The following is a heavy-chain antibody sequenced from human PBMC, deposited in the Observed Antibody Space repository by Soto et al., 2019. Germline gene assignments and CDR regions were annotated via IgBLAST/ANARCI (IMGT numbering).Heavy chain of an antibody. Sequence: EVQLLESGGGLVQPGGSLRLSCAASGFTFSSYAMSWVRQAPEKGLEWVSTISGSGGSTYYADSVKGRFTISRDNSKNTLYLQMNGLRAEDTAVYYCAKDRGATGTTVRFDPWGQGTLVTVSS. CDR3: AKDRGATGTTVRFDP. CDR2: ISGSGGST. J-gene: IGHJ5*02. V-gene: IGHV3-23*01. D-gene: IGHD1-7*01. CDR1: GFTFSSYA.